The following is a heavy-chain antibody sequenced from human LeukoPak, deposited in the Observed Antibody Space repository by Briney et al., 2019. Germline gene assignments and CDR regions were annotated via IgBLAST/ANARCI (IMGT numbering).Heavy chain of an antibody. CDR2: ISGSGGST. CDR1: GFTFSSYA. V-gene: IGHV3-23*01. Sequence: GGSLRLSCAASGFTFSSYAMSWVRQAPGKGLEWVSAISGSGGSTYYADSVKGRFTISRDNSKNTLYLQMNSLRAEDTAVYYCARTYCGGDCYSGGWFDPWGQGTLVTVSS. CDR3: ARTYCGGDCYSGGWFDP. D-gene: IGHD2-21*02. J-gene: IGHJ5*02.